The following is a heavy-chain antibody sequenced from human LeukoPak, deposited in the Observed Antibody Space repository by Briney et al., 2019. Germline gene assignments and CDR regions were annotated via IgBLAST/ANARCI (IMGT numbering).Heavy chain of an antibody. CDR1: GGSFNGYY. CDR2: INHSGDT. V-gene: IGHV4-34*01. D-gene: IGHD3-22*01. CDR3: ARSFYDSRGYYIDY. Sequence: PSETLSLTCTVPGGSFNGYYWSWIRQPPGKGLEWIGEINHSGDTNYNPSLKSRVTISLDTSKNQFSLEVNSVTAADTAVYYCARSFYDSRGYYIDYWGQGTLVTVSS. J-gene: IGHJ4*02.